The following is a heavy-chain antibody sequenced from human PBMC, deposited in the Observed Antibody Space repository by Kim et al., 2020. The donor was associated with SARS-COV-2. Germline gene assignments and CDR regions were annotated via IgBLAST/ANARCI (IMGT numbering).Heavy chain of an antibody. D-gene: IGHD6-19*01. Sequence: SVKGRFTIARDNSKNTLYLQMNSLRAEDTAVYYCAKSPVWQWLDGGYFDYWGQGTLVTVSS. J-gene: IGHJ4*02. V-gene: IGHV3-23*01. CDR3: AKSPVWQWLDGGYFDY.